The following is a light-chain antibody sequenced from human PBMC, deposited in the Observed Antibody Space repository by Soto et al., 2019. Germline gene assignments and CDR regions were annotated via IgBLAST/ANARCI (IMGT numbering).Light chain of an antibody. J-gene: IGKJ1*01. CDR1: QSITNL. Sequence: DIQMTQSPSSLSASVGDRVTITCRASQSITNLLNWYQHKPGQAPKLLIYGTSSLLTGVPSRFSGSGSGTDFTLTISGLQLEDFATYYCQQTYSSLWTFGQGPTVENK. V-gene: IGKV1-39*01. CDR3: QQTYSSLWT. CDR2: GTS.